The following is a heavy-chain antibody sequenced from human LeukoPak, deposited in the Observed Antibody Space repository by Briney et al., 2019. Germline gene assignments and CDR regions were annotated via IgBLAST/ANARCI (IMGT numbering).Heavy chain of an antibody. D-gene: IGHD2-15*01. J-gene: IGHJ4*02. CDR3: AKQLGYCSDGSCYFPY. V-gene: IGHV3-33*06. CDR2: IWYDGSNK. Sequence: GGSLRLSCAASGFTFSSYGMHWVRQAPGKRLEWVAVIWYDGSNKYYADSVQGRFTISRDNSKSTLCLQMNSLRAEDTAVYYCAKQLGYCSDGSCYFPYWGQGTLVTVSS. CDR1: GFTFSSYG.